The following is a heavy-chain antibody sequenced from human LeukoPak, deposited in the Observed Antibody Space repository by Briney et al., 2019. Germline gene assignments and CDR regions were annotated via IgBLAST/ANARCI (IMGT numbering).Heavy chain of an antibody. J-gene: IGHJ4*02. Sequence: PSETLSLTCAVYGGSFSGYYWSWIRQPPGKGLEWIGEINHSGSTNYNQSLKSRVTISVDTSKNQFSLKLSSVTAADTAVYYCASRTAAGLYYFDYWGQGTLVTVSS. CDR3: ASRTAAGLYYFDY. CDR2: INHSGST. D-gene: IGHD6-13*01. V-gene: IGHV4-34*01. CDR1: GGSFSGYY.